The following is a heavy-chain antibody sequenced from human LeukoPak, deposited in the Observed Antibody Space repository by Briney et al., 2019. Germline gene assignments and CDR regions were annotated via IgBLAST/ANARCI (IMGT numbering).Heavy chain of an antibody. J-gene: IGHJ4*02. CDR3: ARETPHNDF. Sequence: GGSLRLSCAASDFTFSTYGMSWVRQAPGKGLEWISAISGSGDSTFYADSVKGRFTISRDNSKNTLYGQMNTLRADDTAIYYCARETPHNDFWGQGTLVTVSS. V-gene: IGHV3-23*01. CDR2: ISGSGDST. CDR1: DFTFSTYG.